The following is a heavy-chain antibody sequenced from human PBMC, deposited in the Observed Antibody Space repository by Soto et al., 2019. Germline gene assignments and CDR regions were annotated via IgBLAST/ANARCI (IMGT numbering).Heavy chain of an antibody. D-gene: IGHD3-10*01. CDR2: IYYSGST. CDR3: ARRRGPYYGSTTTYQNWFDP. J-gene: IGHJ5*02. Sequence: QVQLQESGPGLVKPSQTLSLTCTVSGGSISSGGYYWSWIRQHPGKGLEWIGYIYYSGSTYYNPSLKSRVTISVDTSKNQFSLKLSSVTAADTAVYYCARRRGPYYGSTTTYQNWFDPWGQGTLVTVSS. V-gene: IGHV4-31*03. CDR1: GGSISSGGYY.